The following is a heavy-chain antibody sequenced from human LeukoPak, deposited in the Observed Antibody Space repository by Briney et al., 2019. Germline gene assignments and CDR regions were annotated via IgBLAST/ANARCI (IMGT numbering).Heavy chain of an antibody. Sequence: PSETLSLTCAVYGGSFSGYYWSWIRQPPGKGLEWIGEINHSGSTKYNPSLKSRVILSLDTSKNQFSLRLTSVTAADTAVYYCAKSLYCGGDCSWGQGTLVTVSS. CDR3: AKSLYCGGDCS. J-gene: IGHJ5*02. CDR1: GGSFSGYY. V-gene: IGHV4-34*01. CDR2: INHSGST. D-gene: IGHD2-21*02.